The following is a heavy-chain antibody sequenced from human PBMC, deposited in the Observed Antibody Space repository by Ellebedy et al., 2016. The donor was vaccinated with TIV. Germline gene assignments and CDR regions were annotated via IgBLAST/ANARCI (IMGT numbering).Heavy chain of an antibody. Sequence: GGSLRLSCAASGFTFSSYAMHWVRQAPGKGLEWVAVISSDGSSEYYADSVKGRFTISRDNAKNSLYLQMNSLRAEDTAVYYCARVIAVAGSYYFDYWGQGTLVTVSS. D-gene: IGHD6-19*01. CDR1: GFTFSSYA. J-gene: IGHJ4*02. CDR2: ISSDGSSE. CDR3: ARVIAVAGSYYFDY. V-gene: IGHV3-30-3*01.